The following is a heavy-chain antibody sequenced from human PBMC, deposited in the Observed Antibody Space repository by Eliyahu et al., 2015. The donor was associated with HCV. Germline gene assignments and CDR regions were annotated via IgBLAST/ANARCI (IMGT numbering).Heavy chain of an antibody. Sequence: QVQLVQSGAEVKKPGASVKVSCKASGXTFTXYYMHWVRQAPGQGLEWMGWINPNSGGTNYAQKFQGWVTMTRDTSISTAYMELSRLXSDDTAVYYCARAGIGDGDYHYYYYGMDVWGQGTTVTVSS. CDR2: INPNSGGT. CDR1: GXTFTXYY. V-gene: IGHV1-2*04. CDR3: ARAGIGDGDYHYYYYGMDV. D-gene: IGHD4-17*01. J-gene: IGHJ6*02.